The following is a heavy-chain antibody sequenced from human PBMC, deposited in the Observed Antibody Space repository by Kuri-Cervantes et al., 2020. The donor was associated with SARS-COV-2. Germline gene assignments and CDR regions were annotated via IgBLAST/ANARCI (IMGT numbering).Heavy chain of an antibody. J-gene: IGHJ4*02. D-gene: IGHD3-3*01. CDR2: IRFDGSNS. V-gene: IGHV3-30*02. CDR3: AKDPLFRGTYDLGKLDS. Sequence: GESLKISCAASGFFLSGYGMHWVRQAPGKGLEWVAFIRFDGSNSFYANSVKGRFTVSRDNSKNTLYLEMNSLRVEDTAVYYCAKDPLFRGTYDLGKLDSWGRGTLVTVSS. CDR1: GFFLSGYG.